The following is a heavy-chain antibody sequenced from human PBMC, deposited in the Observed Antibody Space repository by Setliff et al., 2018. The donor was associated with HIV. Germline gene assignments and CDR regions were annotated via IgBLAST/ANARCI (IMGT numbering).Heavy chain of an antibody. CDR1: GYTFINYG. Sequence: ASVKVSCKASGYTFINYGISWVRQAPGQGLEWMGWISAYNGNTNNAQKFQGRLTMTTDTSTSTAYMELGSLRSDDTAVYYCARDSKIAVAGGDYYYMDVWGKGTTVTVSS. V-gene: IGHV1-18*01. D-gene: IGHD6-19*01. CDR3: ARDSKIAVAGGDYYYMDV. J-gene: IGHJ6*03. CDR2: ISAYNGNT.